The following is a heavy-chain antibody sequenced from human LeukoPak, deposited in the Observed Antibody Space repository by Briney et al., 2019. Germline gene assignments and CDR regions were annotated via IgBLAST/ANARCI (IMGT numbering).Heavy chain of an antibody. V-gene: IGHV4-34*01. J-gene: IGHJ6*03. CDR2: INHSGST. D-gene: IGHD3-10*01. CDR1: GGSFSGYY. CDR3: ARRVMYYYGSGSEYYYYYYMDV. Sequence: SETLSLTCAVYGGSFSGYYWSWLRQPPGKGLEWIGEINHSGSTNYNPSLKSRVTISVDTSKNQFSLKLSSVTAADTAVYYCARRVMYYYGSGSEYYYYYYMDVWGKGTTVTISS.